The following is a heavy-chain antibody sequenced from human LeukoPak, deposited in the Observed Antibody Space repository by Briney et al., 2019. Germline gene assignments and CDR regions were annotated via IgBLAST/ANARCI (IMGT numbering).Heavy chain of an antibody. CDR2: IKSKTDGGTI. CDR3: VTDNRQAMAGKRGY. D-gene: IGHD6-19*01. V-gene: IGHV3-15*01. Sequence: GGSLRLSCAASGFTFNNAWMNWVRQAPGKGLEWVGRIKSKTDGGTIEYAAPVKGRFTISRDDSDNTLYLQMNSLKTEDTAVYYCVTDNRQAMAGKRGYWGQGTLVTVSS. CDR1: GFTFNNAW. J-gene: IGHJ4*02.